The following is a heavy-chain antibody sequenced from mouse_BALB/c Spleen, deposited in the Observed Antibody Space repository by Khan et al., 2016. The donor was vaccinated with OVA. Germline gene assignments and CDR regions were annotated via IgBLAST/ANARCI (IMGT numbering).Heavy chain of an antibody. CDR2: INSDGDYT. CDR1: GFTFSTYG. V-gene: IGHV5-6*01. Sequence: VQLKQSGGDLVKPGGSLRLSCAASGFTFSTYGMSWVRQPPDKRLEWVATINSDGDYTYYPDTVKGRFTISRNNAENTLYLQMSSQKSEDTAIYYCASHLTGSFAYWGQGTLVTVSA. D-gene: IGHD4-1*01. J-gene: IGHJ3*01. CDR3: ASHLTGSFAY.